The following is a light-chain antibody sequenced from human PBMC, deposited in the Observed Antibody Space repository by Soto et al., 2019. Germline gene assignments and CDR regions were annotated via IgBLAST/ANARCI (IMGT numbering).Light chain of an antibody. Sequence: QSVLTQPPSASGTPGQRVTIYCSGSSSNIGSENVNWYQQVPGTAPKLLIYANNQLPSGVPDRFSVSKSGTSASLAIGGLQSEDEADYYCASWVDSLKGWVFGVGTQLTVL. CDR2: ANN. J-gene: IGLJ3*02. CDR1: SSNIGSEN. CDR3: ASWVDSLKGWV. V-gene: IGLV1-44*01.